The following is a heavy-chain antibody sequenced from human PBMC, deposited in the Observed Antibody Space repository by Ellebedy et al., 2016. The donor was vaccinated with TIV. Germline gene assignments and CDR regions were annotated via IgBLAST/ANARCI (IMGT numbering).Heavy chain of an antibody. CDR1: GYSFTGYY. CDR2: INPNSGGT. Sequence: AASVKVSCKTSGYSFTGYYIHWARQAPGQGLEWMAWINPNSGGTNYAQKFQGRVTVTRDTSTSTAFLELSRLRSDDTAVYYCTRDLTNIVSGDYWGQGTLVTVSS. J-gene: IGHJ4*02. CDR3: TRDLTNIVSGDY. V-gene: IGHV1-2*02. D-gene: IGHD5/OR15-5a*01.